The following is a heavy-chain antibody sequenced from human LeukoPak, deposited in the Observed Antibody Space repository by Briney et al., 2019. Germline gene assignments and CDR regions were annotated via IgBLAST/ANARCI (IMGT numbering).Heavy chain of an antibody. D-gene: IGHD2-21*01. CDR1: GFTFDDYG. V-gene: IGHV3-20*04. CDR2: INWNGGST. Sequence: GGSLRLSCAASGFTFDDYGVSWVRQAPGKGLEWVSGINWNGGSTGYADSVKGRFTISRDNAKNSLYLQMNSLRAEDTAIYYCARALHIVVDGKGYWGQGTLVTVSS. CDR3: ARALHIVVDGKGY. J-gene: IGHJ4*02.